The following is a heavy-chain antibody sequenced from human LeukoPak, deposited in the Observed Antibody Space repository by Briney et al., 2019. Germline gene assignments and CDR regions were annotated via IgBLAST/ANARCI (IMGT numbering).Heavy chain of an antibody. D-gene: IGHD1-7*01. V-gene: IGHV1-2*02. Sequence: ASVTVSCKASGYTFTFYYMHWVRQAPGQGLEWMGWINPNRGGTNYAQKFQGRVTMTRDTSISTAYMELSRLRSDDTAVYYCAGDWNLGYDAFDIWGQGTMVTVSS. J-gene: IGHJ3*02. CDR2: INPNRGGT. CDR3: AGDWNLGYDAFDI. CDR1: GYTFTFYY.